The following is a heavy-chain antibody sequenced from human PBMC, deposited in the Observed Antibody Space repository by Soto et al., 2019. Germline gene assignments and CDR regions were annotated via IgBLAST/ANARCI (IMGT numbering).Heavy chain of an antibody. J-gene: IGHJ4*02. CDR1: GGSISNYY. V-gene: IGHV4-59*08. D-gene: IGHD6-13*01. CDR3: ARLSRGAAAGFDY. Sequence: QVQLQESGPGLVKPSETLSLTCTVSGGSISNYYWSWIRQPPGKALEWIGYIYYSGSTNYNPSLKSRVXXSXDXYKNQFSLKLSSVTAADTAVYYCARLSRGAAAGFDYWGQGTLVTVSS. CDR2: IYYSGST.